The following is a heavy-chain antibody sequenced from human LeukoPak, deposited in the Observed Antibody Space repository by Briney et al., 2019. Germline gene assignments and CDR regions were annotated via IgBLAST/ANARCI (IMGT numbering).Heavy chain of an antibody. CDR2: ISGSGGST. D-gene: IGHD6-19*01. CDR3: TTVAVAGTFYFDY. J-gene: IGHJ4*02. CDR1: GFTFSSYA. V-gene: IGHV3-23*01. Sequence: GGSLRLSCAASGFTFSSYAMSWVRQAPGKGLEWVSAISGSGGSTYYADSVKGRFTISRDNSKNTLYLQMNSLKTEDTAVYYCTTVAVAGTFYFDYWGQGTLVTVSS.